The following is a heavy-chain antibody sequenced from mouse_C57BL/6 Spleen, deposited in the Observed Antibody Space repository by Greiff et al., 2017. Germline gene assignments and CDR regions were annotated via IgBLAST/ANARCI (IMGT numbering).Heavy chain of an antibody. V-gene: IGHV5-6*01. CDR3: ARGGYYSNYFDY. CDR2: ISSGGSYT. D-gene: IGHD2-5*01. J-gene: IGHJ2*01. CDR1: GFTFSSYG. Sequence: EVQRVESGGDLVKPGGSLKLSCAASGFTFSSYGMSWVRQTPDKRLEWVATISSGGSYTYYPDSVKGRFTISRDNAKNTLYLQMSSLKSEDTAMYYCARGGYYSNYFDYWGQGTTLTVSS.